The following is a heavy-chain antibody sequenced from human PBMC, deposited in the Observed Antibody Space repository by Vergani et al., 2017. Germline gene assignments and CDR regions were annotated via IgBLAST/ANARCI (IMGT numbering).Heavy chain of an antibody. J-gene: IGHJ5*01. V-gene: IGHV3-74*01. CDR3: VRTEYCTGIACNTRFDS. Sequence: VQLVESGGGSVQSGGSLRLSCVAFGFSFNTYCTHWVRQVPGKGVMWVARIDEYGNRAIYGDFETGRFTISRDNAKNTVFQQMNNLRADDAGVYHCVRTEYCTGIACNTRFDSWGQGALVTGSS. D-gene: IGHD2-8*02. CDR2: IDEYGNRA. CDR1: GFSFNTYC.